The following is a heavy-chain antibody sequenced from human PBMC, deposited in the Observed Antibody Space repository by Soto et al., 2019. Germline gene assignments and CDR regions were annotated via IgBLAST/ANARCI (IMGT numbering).Heavy chain of an antibody. CDR1: GFTFDRYW. J-gene: IGHJ4*01. CDR3: VRACTGAACPFAY. D-gene: IGHD2-8*02. CDR2: INDDGSQT. V-gene: IGHV3-7*01. Sequence: GGSLRLSCAASGFTFDRYWMTWVRQAPGKGLEWVASINDDGSQTNYVGSVKGRFTISRDNAKNSVFLQMDNLRVEDTSVYHCVRACTGAACPFAYWAHRTPVPVSS.